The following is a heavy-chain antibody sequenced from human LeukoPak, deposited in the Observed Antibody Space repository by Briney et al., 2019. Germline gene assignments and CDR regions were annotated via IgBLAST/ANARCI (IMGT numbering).Heavy chain of an antibody. CDR1: GDFINSHY. V-gene: IGHV4-4*07. CDR2: IYTSGST. J-gene: IGHJ4*02. Sequence: SETLSLTCTVSGDFINSHYWSWIRQPAGKGLEWIGRIYTSGSTNYNPSLKSRVTMSVDTSKNQFSLKLRSVTAADTAVYYCARVTYYYNSSGYFYDDYWGQGTLVTVSS. CDR3: ARVTYYYNSSGYFYDDY. D-gene: IGHD3-22*01.